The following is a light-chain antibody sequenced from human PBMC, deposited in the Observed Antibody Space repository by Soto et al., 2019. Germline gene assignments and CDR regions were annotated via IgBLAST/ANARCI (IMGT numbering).Light chain of an antibody. V-gene: IGLV2-23*01. CDR1: SSDVGSYNL. Sequence: QSALTQPASVSGSPGQSITISCTGTSSDVGSYNLVSWYQQHPGKAPKLMIYEGCKRPSGVSNRFSGSKSGNTASLTISGLQAEDEADYYCCSYAGSSTLYVVFGGGTKLTVL. CDR2: EGC. CDR3: CSYAGSSTLYVV. J-gene: IGLJ2*01.